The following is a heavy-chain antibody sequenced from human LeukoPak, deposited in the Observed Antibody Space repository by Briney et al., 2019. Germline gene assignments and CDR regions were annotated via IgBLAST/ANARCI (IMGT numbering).Heavy chain of an antibody. CDR1: GGSISSGSYY. V-gene: IGHV4-61*02. J-gene: IGHJ5*02. D-gene: IGHD3-22*01. CDR3: ARDIISAYYYDSSGYYAYWFDP. CDR2: IYTSGST. Sequence: SETLSLTCTVSGGSISSGSYYWSWIRQPAGKGLEWIGRIYTSGSTNYNPSLKSRVTISVDTSKNQFSLKLSSVTAADTAVYYCARDIISAYYYDSSGYYAYWFDPWGQGTLVTVSS.